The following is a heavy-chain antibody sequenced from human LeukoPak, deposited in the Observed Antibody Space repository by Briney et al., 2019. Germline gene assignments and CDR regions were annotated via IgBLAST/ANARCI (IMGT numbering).Heavy chain of an antibody. CDR3: ARDREPHDFWSGYHDY. CDR1: GFTFSSYA. Sequence: GGSLRLSCAASGFTFSSYAMSWVRQAPGNGLEWVSYITSSSSTIYYAHSVKGRFTISRDNAKNSLYLQMNSLRAEDTAVYYCARDREPHDFWSGYHDYWGQGTLVTVSS. J-gene: IGHJ4*02. D-gene: IGHD3-3*01. V-gene: IGHV3-48*01. CDR2: ITSSSSTI.